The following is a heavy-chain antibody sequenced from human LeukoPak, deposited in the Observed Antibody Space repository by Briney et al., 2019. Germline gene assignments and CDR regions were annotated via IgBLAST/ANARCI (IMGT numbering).Heavy chain of an antibody. CDR2: IYTSGST. D-gene: IGHD3-22*01. CDR3: ARVQGNYYDSSGYYYFDY. J-gene: IGHJ4*02. V-gene: IGHV4-4*07. CDR1: GGSISSYY. Sequence: SETLSLTCTVSGGSISSYYWSWIRQPAGKGLEWIRRIYTSGSTNYNPSLKSRVTMSVDTSKNQFSLKLSSVTAADTAVYYCARVQGNYYDSSGYYYFDYWGQGTLVTVSS.